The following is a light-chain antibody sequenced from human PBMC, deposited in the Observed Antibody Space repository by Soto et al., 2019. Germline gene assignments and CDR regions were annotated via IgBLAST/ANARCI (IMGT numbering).Light chain of an antibody. CDR2: EVS. CDR1: SGDVGYDNF. CDR3: SSYTSSSTLV. V-gene: IGLV2-14*01. Sequence: QSVLSQPASMSGSPGQSITISCTGTSGDVGYDNFVSWYQQLPGKAPKLMIYEVSNRFSGVSNRFSGSKSGNTASLTISALQAEDEADYFCSSYTSSSTLVFGGGTKVTVL. J-gene: IGLJ2*01.